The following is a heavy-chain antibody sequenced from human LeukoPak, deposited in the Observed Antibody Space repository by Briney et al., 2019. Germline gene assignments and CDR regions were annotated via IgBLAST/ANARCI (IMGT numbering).Heavy chain of an antibody. CDR3: ARHSGTYFDY. V-gene: IGHV3-74*01. J-gene: IGHJ4*02. CDR2: IDSDGSSR. D-gene: IGHD1-26*01. CDR1: GFIFNKYW. Sequence: PGGSLRLSCAASGFIFNKYWMHWVRQAPGKWLVWVSRIDSDGSSRNYADSVKGRFSISRDNAKNTLYLQMNSLRAEDTAVYYCARHSGTYFDYWGQGTLVTVSS.